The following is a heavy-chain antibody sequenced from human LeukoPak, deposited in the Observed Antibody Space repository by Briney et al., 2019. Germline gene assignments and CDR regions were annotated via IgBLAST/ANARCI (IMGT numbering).Heavy chain of an antibody. CDR3: ARGGRGDYVAWFDP. Sequence: SVKVSCKASGGTFSSYAISWVRQAPGQGLEWTGRIIPILGIANYAQKFQGRVTITADKSTSTAYMELSSLRSEDTAVYYCARGGRGDYVAWFDPWGQGTLVTVSS. CDR2: IIPILGIA. CDR1: GGTFSSYA. V-gene: IGHV1-69*04. D-gene: IGHD4-17*01. J-gene: IGHJ5*02.